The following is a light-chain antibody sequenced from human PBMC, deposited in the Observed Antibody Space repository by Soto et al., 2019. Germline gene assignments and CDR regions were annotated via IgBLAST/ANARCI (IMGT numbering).Light chain of an antibody. J-gene: IGKJ3*01. CDR2: GAS. V-gene: IGKV3-15*01. CDR1: QSVSSD. Sequence: EIVMTQSPAPLSVSPGERATLSCRASQSVSSDFAWYQQKPGQAPRLLIYGASSRATGIPARFSGSGSGTECTLTISSLQSEDFAVYYCQQYNNWPPTLGPGTKVDIK. CDR3: QQYNNWPPT.